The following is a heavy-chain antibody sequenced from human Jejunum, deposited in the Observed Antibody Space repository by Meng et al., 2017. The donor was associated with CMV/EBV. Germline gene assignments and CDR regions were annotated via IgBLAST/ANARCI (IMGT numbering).Heavy chain of an antibody. CDR2: LNTNTGNP. Sequence: KASGYTLRSNAMNWVRQAPEQGLEWMGWLNTNTGNPTYSPGFTGRFVFSFDTSVNTAYLQINGLKAEDTAIYYCAKQAKLFSNWFDPWGQGTLVTVSS. J-gene: IGHJ5*02. CDR3: AKQAKLFSNWFDP. V-gene: IGHV7-4-1*02. CDR1: GYTLRSNA. D-gene: IGHD4-11*01.